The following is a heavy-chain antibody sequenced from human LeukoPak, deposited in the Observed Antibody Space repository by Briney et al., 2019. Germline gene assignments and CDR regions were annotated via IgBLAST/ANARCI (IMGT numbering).Heavy chain of an antibody. CDR2: IYYSGST. Sequence: SVTLSLTCTVSGASIGSYYWSWIRQPPGKGLGWIGYIYYSGSTNYNPSLKSRVTISVDTSKNQFSLKLSSVTAADTAVYYCARVPYDSSGYPYFDYWGQGTLVTVSS. D-gene: IGHD3-22*01. CDR3: ARVPYDSSGYPYFDY. J-gene: IGHJ4*02. V-gene: IGHV4-59*01. CDR1: GASIGSYY.